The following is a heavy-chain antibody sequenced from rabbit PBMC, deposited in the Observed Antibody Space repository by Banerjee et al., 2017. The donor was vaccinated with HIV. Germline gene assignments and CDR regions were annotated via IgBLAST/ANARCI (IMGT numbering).Heavy chain of an antibody. V-gene: IGHV1S45*01. D-gene: IGHD4-1*01. J-gene: IGHJ4*01. CDR1: GLDFSSYW. CDR3: ARDLAGVIGWNFNL. CDR2: VGTDSGST. Sequence: QEQLVESGGDLVKPEGSLTLTCTASGLDFSSYWICWVRQAPEKGLEWIACVGTDSGSTYYASWAEGRFTISKTSSTTVTLQMTSLTAADTATYFCARDLAGVIGWNFNLWGPGTLVTVS.